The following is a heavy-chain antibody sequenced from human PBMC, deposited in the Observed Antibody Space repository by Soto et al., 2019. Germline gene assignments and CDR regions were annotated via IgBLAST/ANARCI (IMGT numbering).Heavy chain of an antibody. CDR1: GFTFDDYA. CDR3: AKDSHDCSGGSCYPDYYGMDV. CDR2: ISWNSGSI. D-gene: IGHD2-15*01. V-gene: IGHV3-9*01. Sequence: EVQLVESGGGLVQPGRSLRLSCAASGFTFDDYAMHWVRQAPGKGLEWVSGISWNSGSIGYADSVKGRFTISRDNAKNSLYLQMNSLRAEDTALYYCAKDSHDCSGGSCYPDYYGMDVWGQGTTVTVSS. J-gene: IGHJ6*02.